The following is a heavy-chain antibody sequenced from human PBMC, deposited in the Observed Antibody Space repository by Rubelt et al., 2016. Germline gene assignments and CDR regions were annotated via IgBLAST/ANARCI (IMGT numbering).Heavy chain of an antibody. CDR2: INHSGST. D-gene: IGHD2-15*01. CDR1: GGSFSGYY. CDR3: GRGESYCSGGSCLDWFDP. V-gene: IGHV4-34*01. Sequence: QVQLQQWGAGLLKPSETLSLTCAVYGGSFSGYYWSWIRQPPGKGLEWIGEINHSGSTNYNPSLKSRVTISVDTSKNQFSLKRSAVTAADTAGYYWGRGESYCSGGSCLDWFDPWGQGTLVTVSS. J-gene: IGHJ5*02.